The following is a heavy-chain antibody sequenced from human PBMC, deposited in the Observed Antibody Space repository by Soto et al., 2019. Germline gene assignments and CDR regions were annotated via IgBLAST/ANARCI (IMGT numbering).Heavy chain of an antibody. D-gene: IGHD4-17*01. V-gene: IGHV1-69*12. CDR1: GGTFSSYA. J-gene: IGHJ4*02. CDR2: IIPIFGTA. CDR3: ARGSGDYSPYYFDY. Sequence: QVQLVQSGAEVKKPGSSVKVSCKASGGTFSSYAISWVRQAPGQGLEWMGGIIPIFGTANYAQKFQGRVTITADESTSTAYMGLSSLRSEDTAVYYCARGSGDYSPYYFDYGGQGTLVTVSS.